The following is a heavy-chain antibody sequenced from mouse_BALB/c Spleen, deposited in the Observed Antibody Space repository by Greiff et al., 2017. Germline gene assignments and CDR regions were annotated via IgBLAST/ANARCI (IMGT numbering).Heavy chain of an antibody. V-gene: IGHV14-3*02. Sequence: EVQLQQSGAELVKPGASVKLSCTASGFNIKDTYMHWVKQRPEQGLEWIGRIDPANGNTKYDPKFQGKATITADTPSNTAYLQLSSLTSEDTAVYYCARGTTVVPYYYAMDDWGQGTSVTVSS. D-gene: IGHD1-1*01. CDR2: IDPANGNT. J-gene: IGHJ4*01. CDR3: ARGTTVVPYYYAMDD. CDR1: GFNIKDTY.